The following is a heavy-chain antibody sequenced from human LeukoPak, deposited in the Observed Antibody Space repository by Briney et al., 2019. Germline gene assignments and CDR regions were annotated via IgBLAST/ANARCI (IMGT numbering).Heavy chain of an antibody. CDR3: ARDLGGSPVYYFDY. J-gene: IGHJ4*02. CDR2: MDPNSGHT. CDR1: GYTFTSYD. D-gene: IGHD1-26*01. Sequence: ASVKVSCKASGYTFTSYDVNWVRQAIGQGLEWMGWMDPNSGHTNYAQKFQGRVTMTRDTSTSTVYMELSSLRSEDTAVYYCARDLGGSPVYYFDYWGQGTLVTVSS. V-gene: IGHV1-8*01.